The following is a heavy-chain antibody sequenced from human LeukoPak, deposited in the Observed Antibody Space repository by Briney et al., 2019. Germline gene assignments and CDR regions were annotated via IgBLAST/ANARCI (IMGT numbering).Heavy chain of an antibody. Sequence: SETLSLTCTGSGGSISSYYWSWIRQPPGKGLEWIGYIYYSGSTNYNPSLKSRVTISVDTSKNQFSLKLSSVTAADTAVYYCARDRVLGYCSGGSCRAFDYWGQGTLVTVSS. CDR1: GGSISSYY. J-gene: IGHJ4*02. CDR2: IYYSGST. CDR3: ARDRVLGYCSGGSCRAFDY. D-gene: IGHD2-15*01. V-gene: IGHV4-59*01.